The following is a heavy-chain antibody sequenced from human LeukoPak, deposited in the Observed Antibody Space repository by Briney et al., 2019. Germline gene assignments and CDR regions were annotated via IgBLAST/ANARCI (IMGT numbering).Heavy chain of an antibody. D-gene: IGHD6-13*01. CDR2: IYYTGTT. CDR3: AREEYSSDWYGHDS. V-gene: IGHV4-39*07. CDR1: GGSTSSTNYY. J-gene: IGHJ4*02. Sequence: SETLSLTCTVSGGSTSSTNYYWAWIRQPPGRGLEWIGSIYYTGTTFDNPSLKSRVTLSVDMSKNQFSLRLTSVTAADTAFYYCAREEYSSDWYGHDSWGQGTLVIVSS.